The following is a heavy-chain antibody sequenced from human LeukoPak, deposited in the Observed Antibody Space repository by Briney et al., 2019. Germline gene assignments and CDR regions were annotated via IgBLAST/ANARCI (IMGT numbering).Heavy chain of an antibody. J-gene: IGHJ4*02. CDR2: IYYSGST. V-gene: IGHV4-61*08. CDR1: GGSISSGGYY. D-gene: IGHD3-22*01. CDR3: ARGDRDNSGYYGRFDY. Sequence: SETLSLTCTVSGGSISSGGYYWSWIRQPPGKGLEWIGYIYYSGSTNYNPSLKSRVTTSVETSKNQFSLRLSSVTAADTAVYYCARGDRDNSGYYGRFDYWGQGTLVTVSS.